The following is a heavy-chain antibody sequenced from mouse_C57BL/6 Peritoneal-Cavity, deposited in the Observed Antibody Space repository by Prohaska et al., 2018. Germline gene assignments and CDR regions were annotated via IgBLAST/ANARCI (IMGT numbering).Heavy chain of an antibody. V-gene: IGHV1-55*01. J-gene: IGHJ2*01. D-gene: IGHD4-1*01. Sequence: PGQGLEWIGDIYPGSGSTNYNEKFKSKATLTVDTSSSTAYMQLSSLTSEDSAVYYCATGTGNFDYWGQGTTLTVT. CDR3: ATGTGNFDY. CDR2: IYPGSGST.